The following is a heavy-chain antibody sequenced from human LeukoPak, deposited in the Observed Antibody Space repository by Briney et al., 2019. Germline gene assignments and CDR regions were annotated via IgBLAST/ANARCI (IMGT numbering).Heavy chain of an antibody. D-gene: IGHD2-2*01. CDR1: GGSFSGYY. V-gene: IGHV4-34*01. J-gene: IGHJ4*02. CDR3: ARGGRTQYCSSTSCYGPHFDY. CDR2: INHSGST. Sequence: PSETLSLTCAVYGGSFSGYYWSWIRQPPGKGLEWIGEINHSGSTNYNPSLKSRVTISVVTSKNQFSLKLSSVTAADTAVYYCARGGRTQYCSSTSCYGPHFDYWGQGTLVTVSS.